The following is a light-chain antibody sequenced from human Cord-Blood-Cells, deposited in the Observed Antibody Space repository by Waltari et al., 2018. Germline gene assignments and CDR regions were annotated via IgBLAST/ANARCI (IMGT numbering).Light chain of an antibody. J-gene: IGKJ3*01. CDR1: QSISNY. V-gene: IGKV1-39*01. CDR3: QQSYSNPFT. CDR2: AAS. Sequence: DIQMTQSPSSLSASVGDRVTITCRASQSISNYLNWYQQKPGKAPKRLIYAASSLQSGVPSKFSGSGSGTDFTLTISSLQPEDFATYYCQQSYSNPFTFGPGTKVDIK.